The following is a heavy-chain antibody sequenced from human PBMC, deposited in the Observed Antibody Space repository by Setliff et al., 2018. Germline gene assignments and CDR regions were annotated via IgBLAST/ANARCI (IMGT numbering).Heavy chain of an antibody. CDR2: IQHDGNIE. CDR1: GFTFSNYG. J-gene: IGHJ6*03. Sequence: GGSLRLSCVASGFTFSNYGMHCVRQAPGKGLEWVTYIQHDGNIEHYADSVKGRCTISRDNSKNTLYLEMSSLRAEDTAIYYCVRALAYYYMDVWGKGTTVTVSS. V-gene: IGHV3-30*02. CDR3: VRALAYYYMDV.